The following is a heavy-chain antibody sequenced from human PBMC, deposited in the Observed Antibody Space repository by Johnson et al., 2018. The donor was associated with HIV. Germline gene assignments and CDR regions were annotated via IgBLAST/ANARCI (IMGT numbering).Heavy chain of an antibody. J-gene: IGHJ3*02. CDR2: INPDGSQT. CDR3: AKEPLVRGVNACDI. D-gene: IGHD3-10*01. CDR1: GFTFSNYW. V-gene: IGHV3-74*01. Sequence: VQLVESGGDLVQPGGSLRLSCVVSGFTFSNYWMEWVRQAPGKGLVWVSRINPDGSQTTYADSVKGRFTISRANAKNTLYLEMSGLRADDTAVYYCAKEPLVRGVNACDIWGQGTMVTVSS.